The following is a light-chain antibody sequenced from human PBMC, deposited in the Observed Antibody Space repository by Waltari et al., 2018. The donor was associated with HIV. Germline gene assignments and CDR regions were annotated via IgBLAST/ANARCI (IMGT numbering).Light chain of an antibody. J-gene: IGLJ3*02. Sequence: QSALTQPRSVSGSPGPSVTISCTGTSSDIGAYNYVSWYQHHPGKAPKLMIYDVTKRPSGLPDRFSASKSGNTASLTISGLQGEDEAEYYCCSYAGRYTWVFGGGTKVTVL. CDR1: SSDIGAYNY. CDR3: CSYAGRYTWV. V-gene: IGLV2-11*01. CDR2: DVT.